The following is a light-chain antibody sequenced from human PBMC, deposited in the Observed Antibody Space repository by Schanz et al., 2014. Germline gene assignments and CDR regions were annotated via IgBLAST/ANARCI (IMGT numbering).Light chain of an antibody. Sequence: QSVLTQPPSASGSPGQSVTISCTGTSSDVGGYNYVSWYQQSPGKAPKLMIYEVSKRPSGVPDRFSGSKSGNTASLTVSGLQADDEADYYCSSYAGRNNVVFGGGTKLTVL. V-gene: IGLV2-8*01. CDR3: SSYAGRNNVV. CDR1: SSDVGGYNY. J-gene: IGLJ2*01. CDR2: EVS.